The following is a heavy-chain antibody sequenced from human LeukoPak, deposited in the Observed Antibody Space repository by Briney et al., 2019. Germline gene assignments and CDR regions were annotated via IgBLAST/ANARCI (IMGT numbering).Heavy chain of an antibody. Sequence: SETLSLTCAVSGGSISSSNWWSWVRQPPGKGLEWIGEIYHSGSTNYNPFLKGRVTISVDKSKNQFSLKLSSVTAADTAVYYCARGRPNYDILTGHVGYWGQGTLVTVSS. V-gene: IGHV4-4*02. D-gene: IGHD3-9*01. CDR2: IYHSGST. CDR3: ARGRPNYDILTGHVGY. J-gene: IGHJ4*02. CDR1: GGSISSSNW.